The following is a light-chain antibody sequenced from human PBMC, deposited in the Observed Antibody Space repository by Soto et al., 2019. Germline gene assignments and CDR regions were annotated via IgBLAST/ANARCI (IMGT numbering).Light chain of an antibody. J-gene: IGKJ2*01. Sequence: DIQMTQSPSTLSASVGDRVTITCRASQSISSWLAWYQQKPGKAPKLLIYKASSLESGVPSRLSGSGSGTEFTLTISSLQPDDFATYYCQQYNSYPFFGQGTKLEIK. V-gene: IGKV1-5*03. CDR1: QSISSW. CDR2: KAS. CDR3: QQYNSYPF.